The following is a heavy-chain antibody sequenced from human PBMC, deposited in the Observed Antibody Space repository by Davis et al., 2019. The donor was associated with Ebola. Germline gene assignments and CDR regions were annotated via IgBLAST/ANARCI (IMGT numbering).Heavy chain of an antibody. V-gene: IGHV4-59*01. J-gene: IGHJ4*02. CDR1: GGSISSSY. Sequence: PSETLSLTCTFSGGSISSSYWNWIRQSPGKGLEWIGSISDSGSTTYNPSFKSRVTISVATSKNQFSLKLTSVTAADTAVYFCARDGYKGPCDYWGQGALVTVSS. D-gene: IGHD5-24*01. CDR3: ARDGYKGPCDY. CDR2: ISDSGST.